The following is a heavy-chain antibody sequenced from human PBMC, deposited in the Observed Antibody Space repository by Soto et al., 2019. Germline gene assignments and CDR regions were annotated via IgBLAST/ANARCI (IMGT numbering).Heavy chain of an antibody. CDR2: INAGNGNT. CDR3: ARFSLYRTNFYFDY. CDR1: GYTFTSYA. Sequence: ASVKVSCKASGYTFTSYAMHWVRQAPGQRLEWMGRINAGNGNTKYSQKFQGRVTITRDTSASTAYMELSSLRSEDTAVYYCARFSLYRTNFYFDYWGKGTLVTVSS. V-gene: IGHV1-3*01. J-gene: IGHJ4*02. D-gene: IGHD1-1*01.